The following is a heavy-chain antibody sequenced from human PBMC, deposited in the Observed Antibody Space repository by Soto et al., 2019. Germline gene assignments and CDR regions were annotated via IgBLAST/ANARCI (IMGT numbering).Heavy chain of an antibody. CDR3: AREVYDFWICYYYYGMDV. J-gene: IGHJ6*02. Sequence: GASVKVSCKASGGTFSSYAISWVRQAPGQGLEWMGGIIPIFGTANYAQKFQGRVTITADKSTSTAYMELSSLRSEDTAVYYCAREVYDFWICYYYYGMDVWGQGTTVTVSS. CDR1: GGTFSSYA. CDR2: IIPIFGTA. D-gene: IGHD3-3*01. V-gene: IGHV1-69*06.